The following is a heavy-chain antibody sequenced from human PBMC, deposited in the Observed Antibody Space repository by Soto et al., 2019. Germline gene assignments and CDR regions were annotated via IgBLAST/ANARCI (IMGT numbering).Heavy chain of an antibody. Sequence: QVQLRESGPGLVKPSETLSLTCTVSGGSTNGYYWSWIRQSPEKGLEWMGYIDYGGSTNFNPSLKSRVTLSVDPSQNQFPPKLHPGAAADSAVYYCSRGGRAWSGGGFDVWGLGTMVVVSS. V-gene: IGHV4-59*08. J-gene: IGHJ3*01. D-gene: IGHD6-19*01. CDR3: SRGGRAWSGGGFDV. CDR2: IDYGGST. CDR1: GGSTNGYY.